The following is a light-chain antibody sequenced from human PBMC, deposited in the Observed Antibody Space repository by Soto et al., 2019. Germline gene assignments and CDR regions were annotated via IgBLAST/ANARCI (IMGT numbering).Light chain of an antibody. CDR3: CSYAGTYTYV. CDR1: SSKVGRYKY. V-gene: IGLV2-11*01. CDR2: DVT. J-gene: IGLJ1*01. Sequence: QSVLTQPRSVSGSPGQSVTISCTGTSSKVGRYKYVSWYQHHPGKAPKLMIYDVTMRPSEVPDRFSGSKSGNTASLTISGLQAEDEADYYCCSYAGTYTYVFGTGTKVTV.